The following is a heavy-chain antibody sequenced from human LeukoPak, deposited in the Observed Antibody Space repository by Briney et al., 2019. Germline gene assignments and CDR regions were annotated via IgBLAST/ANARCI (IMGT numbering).Heavy chain of an antibody. CDR3: ARDSYDSTNSDY. CDR1: GFTFSSYS. J-gene: IGHJ4*02. V-gene: IGHV3-21*01. Sequence: GGSLRLSCAASGFTFSSYSMSWVRQAPGKGLEWVSSITSSSTYISYADSVKGRFTISRENAKNSLFLQMNSLRAEDTAVYYCARDSYDSTNSDYWGQGTLVTVSS. CDR2: ITSSSTYI. D-gene: IGHD3-22*01.